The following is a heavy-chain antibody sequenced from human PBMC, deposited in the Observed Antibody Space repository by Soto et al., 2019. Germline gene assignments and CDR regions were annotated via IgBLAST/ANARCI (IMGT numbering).Heavy chain of an antibody. Sequence: SETLSLTCAVSGASVSNSNWWNWVRQPPGKGLEWIGEFFHSGSNNDNPSLKGRVTMSVDKSKNQLSLTLTSVTAADSAVYYCAASLNNYYFGMDVWGQGFTVTVSS. J-gene: IGHJ6*02. CDR3: AASLNNYYFGMDV. CDR2: FFHSGSN. CDR1: GASVSNSNW. V-gene: IGHV4-4*02.